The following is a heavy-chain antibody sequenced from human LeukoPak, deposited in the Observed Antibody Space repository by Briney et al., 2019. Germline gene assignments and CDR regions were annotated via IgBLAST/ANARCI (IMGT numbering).Heavy chain of an antibody. CDR1: GYSFTGDY. D-gene: IGHD6-13*01. CDR3: ARDSSSDAFDI. J-gene: IGHJ3*02. CDR2: INPNSGGT. V-gene: IGHV1-2*04. Sequence: ASVNVSCKASGYSFTGDYMHWVRQAPGQGLEWMGWINPNSGGTNYAQKFQGWVTMTRDTSISTAYMELSRLRSDDTAVYYCARDSSSDAFDIWGQGTMVTVSS.